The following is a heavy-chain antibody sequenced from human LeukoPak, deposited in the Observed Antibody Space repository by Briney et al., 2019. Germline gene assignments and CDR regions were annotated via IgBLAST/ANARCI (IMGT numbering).Heavy chain of an antibody. D-gene: IGHD5-18*01. J-gene: IGHJ6*02. CDR2: MWYDGSNK. V-gene: IGHV3-33*01. Sequence: PGRSLRLSCAASGFTFSSYGMHWVRQAQGKGLEWVAVMWYDGSNKYYDDSVKGRFTISRDNSKKTLFLLMNSLGTEEKSVFYCSRDLGSAMDYYGMDVWGQGTTVTVSS. CDR3: SRDLGSAMDYYGMDV. CDR1: GFTFSSYG.